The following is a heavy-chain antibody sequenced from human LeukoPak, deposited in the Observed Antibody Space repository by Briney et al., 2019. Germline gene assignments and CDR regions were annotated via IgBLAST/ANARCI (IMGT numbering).Heavy chain of an antibody. D-gene: IGHD4-17*01. Sequence: GGSLRLSCAASGFTFSSYGMHWVRQAPGKGLEWVAVISNDGSSKYYADSVKGRFTIPRDNSKNTLYLQMNSLRTEDTAVYYCAKDRTTVTTVYWGQGTLVTVSS. CDR2: ISNDGSSK. J-gene: IGHJ4*02. V-gene: IGHV3-30*18. CDR1: GFTFSSYG. CDR3: AKDRTTVTTVY.